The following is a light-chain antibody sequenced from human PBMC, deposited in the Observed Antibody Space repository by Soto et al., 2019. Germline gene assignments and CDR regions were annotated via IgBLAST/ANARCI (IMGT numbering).Light chain of an antibody. CDR1: QSVSSY. CDR3: QQYGDLTWT. J-gene: IGKJ1*01. CDR2: GAS. Sequence: EIVLTQSPATLSLSPGERATLTCRASQSVSSYLAWYQQKPGQAPRLLIYGASSRATGIPERFICSGAGTECTLTINRLEPADVSVDDCQQYGDLTWTFGQGTQVDI. V-gene: IGKV3-20*01.